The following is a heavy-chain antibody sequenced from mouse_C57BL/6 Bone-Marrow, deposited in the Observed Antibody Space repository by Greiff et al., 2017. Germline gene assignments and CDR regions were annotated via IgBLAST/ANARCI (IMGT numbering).Heavy chain of an antibody. Sequence: EVQLQQSGPELVKPGASVKISCKASGYTFTDYYMNWVKQSHGKSLEWIGDINPNNGGTSSNQKLKGKGTLTVDKSSSKAYMELRSLTSEDSAVYYCARDFYYYGSSCYYAMDYWGQGTSVTVSS. CDR3: ARDFYYYGSSCYYAMDY. CDR2: INPNNGGT. V-gene: IGHV1-26*01. D-gene: IGHD1-1*01. J-gene: IGHJ4*01. CDR1: GYTFTDYY.